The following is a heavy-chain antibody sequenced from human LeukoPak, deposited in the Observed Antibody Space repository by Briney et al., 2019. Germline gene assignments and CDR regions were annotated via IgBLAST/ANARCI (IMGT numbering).Heavy chain of an antibody. V-gene: IGHV3-7*01. CDR1: GFTFNSYW. Sequence: PGGSLRLSCAASGFTFNSYWMNWVRQAPGKGLEWVANVKEDGSEKHYVDSLKGRFTISRDNAKKLLYLQMNSLRVKDTAVYYCAKGTTSYGSGSYYPYWGQGTLVTVSS. D-gene: IGHD3-10*01. CDR3: AKGTTSYGSGSYYPY. CDR2: VKEDGSEK. J-gene: IGHJ4*02.